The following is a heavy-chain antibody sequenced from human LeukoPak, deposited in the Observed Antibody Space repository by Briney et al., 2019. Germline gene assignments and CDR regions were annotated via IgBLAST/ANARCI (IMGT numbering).Heavy chain of an antibody. Sequence: GASVKVSCKASGYTFTSYGISWVRQAPRQGLEWMGWISAYNGNTNYAQKLQGRVTMTTDTSTSTAYMELRSLRSDDTAVYYCARAPYYGSGSPLGPWGQGTLVTVSS. CDR1: GYTFTSYG. CDR3: ARAPYYGSGSPLGP. CDR2: ISAYNGNT. V-gene: IGHV1-18*01. J-gene: IGHJ5*02. D-gene: IGHD3-10*01.